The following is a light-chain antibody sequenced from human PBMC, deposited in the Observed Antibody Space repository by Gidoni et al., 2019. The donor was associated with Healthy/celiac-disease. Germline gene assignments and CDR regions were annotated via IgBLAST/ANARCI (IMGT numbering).Light chain of an antibody. V-gene: IGKV1-9*01. Sequence: DIQLTQSPSFLSASVGDRVTITCRASQGISSYLAWYQQKPGKAPKLLIYAASTLQSGVPSRFTGSGSWTEFSLTISSLQPEDFSIYYCQQLNSYPSTFGGGTKVEIK. J-gene: IGKJ4*01. CDR1: QGISSY. CDR2: AAS. CDR3: QQLNSYPST.